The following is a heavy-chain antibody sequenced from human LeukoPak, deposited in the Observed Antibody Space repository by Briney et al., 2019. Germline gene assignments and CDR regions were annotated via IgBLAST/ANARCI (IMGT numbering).Heavy chain of an antibody. D-gene: IGHD3-22*01. CDR2: INWNGGST. J-gene: IGHJ3*02. Sequence: GGSLRLSCAASGFTFDDYGMSWVRHAPGKGLEWVSGINWNGGSTGYADSVKGRFTISRDNAKNSLYLQMNSLRAEDTALYYCARRVLSTYYYDSSGQKGAFDIWGQGTMVTVSS. CDR3: ARRVLSTYYYDSSGQKGAFDI. CDR1: GFTFDDYG. V-gene: IGHV3-20*04.